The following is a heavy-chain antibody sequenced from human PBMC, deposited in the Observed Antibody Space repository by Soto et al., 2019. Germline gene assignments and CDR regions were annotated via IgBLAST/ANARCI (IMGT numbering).Heavy chain of an antibody. CDR1: GYTFTSYG. Sequence: QVQLVQSGAEVKKPGASVKVSCKASGYTFTSYGISWVRQAPGQGLEWMGWISAYNGNTNYAQKLQGRVTMTTDTSTSTAYMELRSLRSDDTAVYYCAREPITATSWGYYYYYMDVWGKGTTVTVSS. V-gene: IGHV1-18*01. CDR3: AREPITATSWGYYYYYMDV. D-gene: IGHD4-17*01. J-gene: IGHJ6*03. CDR2: ISAYNGNT.